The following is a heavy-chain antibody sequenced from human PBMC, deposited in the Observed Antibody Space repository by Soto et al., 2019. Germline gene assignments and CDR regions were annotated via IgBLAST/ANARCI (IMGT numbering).Heavy chain of an antibody. D-gene: IGHD2-21*02. J-gene: IGHJ4*02. CDR3: ARPPGYISDWHYFDL. CDR2: ISPKSGGT. V-gene: IGHV1-2*02. CDR1: GYTFTNYY. Sequence: RASEKVSCKASGYTFTNYYMHWVRQAPGQGFEWLGRISPKSGGTNYAQKFQGRVTMTWDTSLKTAYMELSSLISEDTAVYYCARPPGYISDWHYFDLWGQGTLVTVSS.